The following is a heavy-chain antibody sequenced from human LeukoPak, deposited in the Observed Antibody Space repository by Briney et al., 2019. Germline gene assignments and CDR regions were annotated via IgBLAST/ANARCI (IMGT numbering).Heavy chain of an antibody. D-gene: IGHD5-18*01. J-gene: IGHJ3*02. V-gene: IGHV1-2*02. CDR1: GYTFTGYY. CDR3: ARLGMGTTHAFDI. CDR2: INPNSGGT. Sequence: ASVKVSCKASGYTFTGYYMHWVRQAPGQGLEWMGWINPNSGGTNYAQKFQGRVTMTRDTSISTAYMELSRLRSDDTAVYYCARLGMGTTHAFDIWDQGTMVTVSS.